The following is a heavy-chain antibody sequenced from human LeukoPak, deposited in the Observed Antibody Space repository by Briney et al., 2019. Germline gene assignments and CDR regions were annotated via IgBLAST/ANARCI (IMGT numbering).Heavy chain of an antibody. CDR1: GFTFDDYV. D-gene: IGHD5-18*01. V-gene: IGHV3-43*02. Sequence: GGSLRLSCAASGFTFDDYVMHWVRQAPGKGLEWVSLISGDGGSTYYADSVKGRFTISRDNSKNSLYLQMNSLRTEDTALYYCAKGGYSYGPHYFDYWGQGTLVTVSS. J-gene: IGHJ4*02. CDR3: AKGGYSYGPHYFDY. CDR2: ISGDGGST.